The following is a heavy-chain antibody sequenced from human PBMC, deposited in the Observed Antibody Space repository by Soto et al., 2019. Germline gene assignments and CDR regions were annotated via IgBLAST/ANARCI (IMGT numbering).Heavy chain of an antibody. D-gene: IGHD6-19*01. CDR1: GFTFTNYA. Sequence: EMQLLESGGGLVQPGGSLRLFCAASGFTFTNYAMTWVRQAPGKGLEWVSTINPTGATFYADTVKDRFTISRDNSRSTVFLQMNSLRAEDTAMYYCARTDKFNSQSSGWANRFDYWGQGTLVTVSS. CDR3: ARTDKFNSQSSGWANRFDY. J-gene: IGHJ4*02. V-gene: IGHV3-23*01. CDR2: INPTGAT.